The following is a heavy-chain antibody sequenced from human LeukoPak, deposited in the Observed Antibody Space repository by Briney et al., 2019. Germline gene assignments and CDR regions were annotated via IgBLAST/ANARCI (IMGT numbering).Heavy chain of an antibody. CDR1: GFAFRNYW. CDR3: ARETRVRWTDY. V-gene: IGHV3-30*03. J-gene: IGHJ4*02. CDR2: ISYDGSSK. D-gene: IGHD5-24*01. Sequence: GGSLRLSCVASGFAFRNYWMYWVRQGPGKGLEWVAVISYDGSSKYYADSVKGRFTISRDNAKNSLYLQMNSLRTEDTAVYYCARETRVRWTDYWGQGILVTVSS.